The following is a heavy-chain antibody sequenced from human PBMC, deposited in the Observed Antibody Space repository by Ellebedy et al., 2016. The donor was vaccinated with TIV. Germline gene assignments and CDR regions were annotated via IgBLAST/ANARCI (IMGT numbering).Heavy chain of an antibody. J-gene: IGHJ4*02. CDR3: ARTDWYSSIPGGY. V-gene: IGHV1-24*01. Sequence: ASVKVSCXVSGYTLTDLSMHWVRQAPGKGLEWMGGFDPEDGETIYAQKFQGRVTVTTDTSTSTAYMELRSLRSDDTAVYYCARTDWYSSIPGGYWGQGTLVTVSS. CDR2: FDPEDGET. D-gene: IGHD6-13*01. CDR1: GYTLTDLS.